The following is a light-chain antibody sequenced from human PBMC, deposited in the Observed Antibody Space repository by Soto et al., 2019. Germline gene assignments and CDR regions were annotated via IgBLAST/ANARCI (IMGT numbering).Light chain of an antibody. V-gene: IGKV3-15*01. Sequence: EIVMTQSPATLSVSPGERATLSCRASQTVRSNLAGYQQKPGQAPRLLIYGASTRATGIPARFSGSGSGTEFTLTISSLQSEDFALYYCLQYNNWPPYTFGQGTKLEIK. CDR3: LQYNNWPPYT. J-gene: IGKJ2*01. CDR2: GAS. CDR1: QTVRSN.